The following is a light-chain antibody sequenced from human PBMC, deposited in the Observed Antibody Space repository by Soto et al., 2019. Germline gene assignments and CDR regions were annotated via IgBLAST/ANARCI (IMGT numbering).Light chain of an antibody. CDR1: QSISSTF. CDR3: QQYESSWT. V-gene: IGKV3-20*01. CDR2: GAS. J-gene: IGKJ1*01. Sequence: ELVLTQSPGTLSLSPGEGATLSCRASQSISSTFLAWYQHKPGQAPRVLIYGASRRAAGIPDRFSGSGSGTDFTLTISRLAPEDFAVYYCQQYESSWTFGQGTKVEMK.